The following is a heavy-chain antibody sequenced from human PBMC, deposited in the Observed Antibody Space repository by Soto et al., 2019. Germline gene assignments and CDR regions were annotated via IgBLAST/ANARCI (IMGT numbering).Heavy chain of an antibody. J-gene: IGHJ2*01. CDR2: ISSAGTSR. V-gene: IGHV3-30*03. CDR3: FFQAEDGIRDCPPVSAFLLNRSSDL. D-gene: IGHD3-9*01. Sequence: PSKGLEWVAVISSAGTSRFYADSVKGRFTISRDNSKKTLYLQMNSLRAEDTVMYLFFFQAEDGIRDCPPVSAFLLNRSSDL.